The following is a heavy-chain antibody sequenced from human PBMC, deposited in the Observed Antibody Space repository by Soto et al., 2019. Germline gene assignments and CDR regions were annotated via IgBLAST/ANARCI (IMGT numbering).Heavy chain of an antibody. Sequence: GGSLRLSCAASGFTFSSYAMSWVRQAPGKGLEWVSAISGSGGSTYYADSVKGRFTISRDNSKNTLYLQMNSLRAEDTAVYYCAKDSEGRDDYGDYRPPGHWGQGTLVTVSS. J-gene: IGHJ4*02. D-gene: IGHD4-17*01. CDR3: AKDSEGRDDYGDYRPPGH. V-gene: IGHV3-23*01. CDR1: GFTFSSYA. CDR2: ISGSGGST.